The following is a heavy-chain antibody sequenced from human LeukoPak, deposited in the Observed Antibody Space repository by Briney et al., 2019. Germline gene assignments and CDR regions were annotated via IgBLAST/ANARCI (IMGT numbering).Heavy chain of an antibody. CDR3: ARDWGYCSSTSCYPTVFDY. CDR1: GFTFSSYW. J-gene: IGHJ4*02. CDR2: IKQDGSEK. D-gene: IGHD2-2*01. V-gene: IGHV3-7*03. Sequence: GGSLRLSCAASGFTFSSYWMSWVRQAPGKGLEWVANIKQDGSEKYYVDSVKGRFTISRDNAKNSLYLQMNSLRAEDTAVYYCARDWGYCSSTSCYPTVFDYWGQGTLVTVSS.